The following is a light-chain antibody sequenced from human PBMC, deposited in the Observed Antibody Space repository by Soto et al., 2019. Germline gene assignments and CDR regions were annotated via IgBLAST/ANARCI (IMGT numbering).Light chain of an antibody. CDR2: DDI. J-gene: IGLJ1*01. CDR3: QVWDGSNDLSYV. V-gene: IGLV3-21*02. Sequence: SYELAQPPSGSVAPGQTASVTGWGNNIGTKSVHWYQQKPGQAPVLVVYDDIDRPSGIPERFSGSNAGNTATLTIDRVEAGDEADYYCQVWDGSNDLSYVFGPGAKVTVL. CDR1: NIGTKS.